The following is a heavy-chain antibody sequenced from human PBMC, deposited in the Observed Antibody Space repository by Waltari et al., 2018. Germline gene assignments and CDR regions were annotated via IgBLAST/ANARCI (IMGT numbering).Heavy chain of an antibody. CDR3: VRGSGGGDLRGDK. CDR1: GFSFSSHS. D-gene: IGHD3-3*01. CDR2: ITKRSDRI. Sequence: DVLLVESGGSLVKPGGSLRLSCVGSGFSFSSHSMYWVRQRPGKGLEWVSSITKRSDRIHYAESVKGRFTVSRDNANNSLTLEMNNLRVEDTAVYYCVRGSGGGDLRGDKWGQGTHVTVSS. V-gene: IGHV3-21*02. J-gene: IGHJ4*02.